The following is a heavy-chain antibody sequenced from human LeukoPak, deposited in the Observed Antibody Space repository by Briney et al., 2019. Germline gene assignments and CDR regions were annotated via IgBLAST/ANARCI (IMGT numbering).Heavy chain of an antibody. J-gene: IGHJ4*02. CDR3: ARGRLLYYFDY. V-gene: IGHV4-39*07. CDR1: GGSISSSSYY. CDR2: IYYSGST. D-gene: IGHD3-10*01. Sequence: PSETLSLTCTVSGGSISSSSYYWGWIRQPPGKGLEWIGSIYYSGSTYYNPSLMSRVTISVDTSKNQFSLKLSSVTAADTAVYYCARGRLLYYFDYWGQGTLVTVSS.